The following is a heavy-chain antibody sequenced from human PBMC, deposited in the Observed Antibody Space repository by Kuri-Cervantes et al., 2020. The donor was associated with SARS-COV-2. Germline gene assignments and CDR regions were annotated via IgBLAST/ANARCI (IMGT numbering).Heavy chain of an antibody. D-gene: IGHD6-19*01. V-gene: IGHV1-69*13. CDR2: IILIFGTA. CDR1: GGTFSSYA. J-gene: IGHJ4*02. Sequence: SVKVSCKASGGTFSSYAISWVRQAPGQGLEWMGGIILIFGTANYAQKFQGRVTITADESTSTAYMELSSLRSEDTAVYYCARGRVAGSHLSFYYWGQGTLVTVSS. CDR3: ARGRVAGSHLSFYY.